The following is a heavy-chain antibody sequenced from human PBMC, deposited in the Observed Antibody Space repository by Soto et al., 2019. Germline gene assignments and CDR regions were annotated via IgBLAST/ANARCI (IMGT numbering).Heavy chain of an antibody. CDR1: GGSISTSNYY. V-gene: IGHV4-39*01. Sequence: SETLSLTCTVSGGSISTSNYYWGWVRQPPGKGLDWIGNIYYSGTTYYNPSLKSRVTISVDTSKNQFSLKLNSVTAADTAVYYCATFVVPASRRTDFDFWGPGTLVTVSS. CDR3: ATFVVPASRRTDFDF. J-gene: IGHJ4*02. CDR2: IYYSGTT. D-gene: IGHD2-21*02.